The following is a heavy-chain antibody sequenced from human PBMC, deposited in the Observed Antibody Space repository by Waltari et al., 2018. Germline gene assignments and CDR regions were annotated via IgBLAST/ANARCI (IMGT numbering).Heavy chain of an antibody. CDR3: AILLATVTTLMDSDY. Sequence: EVQLVESGGGLVMPGGSLRLSCAASGFTFSSYSMNWVRQAPGKGLEWVSSISSSSSYIYYADSVKGRFTISRDNAKNSLYLQMNSLRAEDTAVYYCAILLATVTTLMDSDYWGQGTLVTVSS. CDR2: ISSSSSYI. D-gene: IGHD4-17*01. J-gene: IGHJ4*02. CDR1: GFTFSSYS. V-gene: IGHV3-21*01.